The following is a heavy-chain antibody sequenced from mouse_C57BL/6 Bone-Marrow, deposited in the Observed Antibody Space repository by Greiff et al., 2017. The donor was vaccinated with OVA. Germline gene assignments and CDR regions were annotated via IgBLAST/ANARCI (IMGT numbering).Heavy chain of an antibody. CDR1: GYTFTSYG. V-gene: IGHV1-81*01. CDR2: IYPRSGNT. D-gene: IGHD4-1*01. CDR3: ARRTGTSWFAY. J-gene: IGHJ3*01. Sequence: VQLVESGAELARPGASVKLSCKASGYTFTSYGISWVKQRTGQGLEWIGEIYPRSGNTYYNEKFKGKATLTADKSSSTAYMELRSLTSEDSAVYFCARRTGTSWFAYWGQGTLVTVSA.